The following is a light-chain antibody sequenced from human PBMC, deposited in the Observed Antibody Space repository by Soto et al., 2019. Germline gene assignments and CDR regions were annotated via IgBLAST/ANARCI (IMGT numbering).Light chain of an antibody. J-gene: IGKJ1*01. CDR1: QSVRSSS. CDR2: GAS. V-gene: IGKV3-20*01. Sequence: IVLTQSPGTLSLSPGERATLSCRASQSVRSSSLAWYQQKPGQAPRLIIYGASSRATGIPDRFSGSGSGTDFTLTISSLRSEDFAVYYCQQYNNWPRTFGQGTKVDIK. CDR3: QQYNNWPRT.